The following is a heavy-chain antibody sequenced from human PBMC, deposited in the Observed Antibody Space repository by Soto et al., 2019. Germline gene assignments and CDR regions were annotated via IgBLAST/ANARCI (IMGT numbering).Heavy chain of an antibody. CDR1: GFTFSSYW. V-gene: IGHV3-7*05. CDR2: IKEDGSEK. Sequence: GGSLRLSCAASGFTFSSYWMSWVRQAPGKGLEWVVNIKEDGSEKYYVDSVKGRFTISRDNAKNSLYLQMNSLRAEDTAVYYCARDSAYDILTGLNAFDIWGQGTMVTVSS. D-gene: IGHD3-9*01. CDR3: ARDSAYDILTGLNAFDI. J-gene: IGHJ3*02.